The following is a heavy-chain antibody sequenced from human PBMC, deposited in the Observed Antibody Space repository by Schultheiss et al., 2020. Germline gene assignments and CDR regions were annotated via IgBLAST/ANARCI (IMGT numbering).Heavy chain of an antibody. Sequence: GGSLRLSCAASGFTFSSYAMHWVRQAPGKGLEWVAVISYDGSNKYYADSVKGRFTISRDNSKNTLYLQMNSLRAEDTAVYYCARPYCSGGSCYAGDGMDVWGQGTTVTVSS. CDR2: ISYDGSNK. D-gene: IGHD2-15*01. CDR3: ARPYCSGGSCYAGDGMDV. CDR1: GFTFSSYA. J-gene: IGHJ6*02. V-gene: IGHV3-30-3*01.